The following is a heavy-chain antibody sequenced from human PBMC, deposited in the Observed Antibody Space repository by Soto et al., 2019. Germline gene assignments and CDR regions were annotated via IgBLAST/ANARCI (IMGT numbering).Heavy chain of an antibody. Sequence: QVQLQQWGAGLLKPSETLSLTCAVYGGSFSGYYWSWIRQPPGKGLEWIGEINHSGSTNYNPSLKGRATISVDTCQHHVALRPSSVTAADPAVYYCARGLKSVGGWFDPWGQGTLVTVSS. CDR2: INHSGST. CDR3: ARGLKSVGGWFDP. J-gene: IGHJ5*02. D-gene: IGHD1-26*01. V-gene: IGHV4-34*01. CDR1: GGSFSGYY.